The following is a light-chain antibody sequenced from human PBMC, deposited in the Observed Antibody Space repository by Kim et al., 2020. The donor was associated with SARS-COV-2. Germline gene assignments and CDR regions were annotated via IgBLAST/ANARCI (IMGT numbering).Light chain of an antibody. V-gene: IGKV3-20*01. CDR1: QSDSSNY. CDR3: QRYGNSPIT. CDR2: GAS. Sequence: PGERATLSCRASQSDSSNYLARYQQKPGQAPRLLIYGASSRATGIPDRFSGSGSGTYFTLTISRLEPEDFAVYYCQRYGNSPITFGQGTRLEIK. J-gene: IGKJ5*01.